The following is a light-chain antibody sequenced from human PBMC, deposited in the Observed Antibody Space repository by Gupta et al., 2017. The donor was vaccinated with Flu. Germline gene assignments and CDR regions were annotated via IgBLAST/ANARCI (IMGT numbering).Light chain of an antibody. CDR2: EVS. CDR3: SSVTSTNNWM. J-gene: IGLJ3*02. CDR1: SSDIGSYDS. V-gene: IGLV2-14*01. Sequence: QSALTQPASVSGSPGQSITISCTGTSSDIGSYDSVSWYQQHPGKAHKLLIYEVSSRTAGVASRFSASKSGNAASLTISGLKTEDEADYYCSSVTSTNNWMFGGGTKLTVL.